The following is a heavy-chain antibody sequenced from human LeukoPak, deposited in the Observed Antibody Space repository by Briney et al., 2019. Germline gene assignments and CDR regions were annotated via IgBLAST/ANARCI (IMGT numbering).Heavy chain of an antibody. Sequence: ASVKVSCKASGYTFTSYYMHWVRQAPGQGLEWMGIINPSGGSTSYAQKFQGRVTMTTDTSTSTAYMELRSLRSDDTAVYYCVRIPLENYYGSGSRHYFDYWGQGTLVTVSS. CDR1: GYTFTSYY. CDR2: INPSGGST. D-gene: IGHD3-10*01. J-gene: IGHJ4*02. V-gene: IGHV1-46*01. CDR3: VRIPLENYYGSGSRHYFDY.